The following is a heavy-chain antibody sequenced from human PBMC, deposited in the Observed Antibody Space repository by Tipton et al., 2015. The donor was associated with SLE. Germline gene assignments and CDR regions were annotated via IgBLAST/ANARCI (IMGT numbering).Heavy chain of an antibody. CDR2: INHSGST. V-gene: IGHV4-34*01. Sequence: TLSLTCTVSGGSISSHYWSWIRQPPGKGLEWIGEINHSGSTNYNPSLKSRVTISVDTSKNQFSLKLSSVTAADTAVYYCARTVSSSWTENWGQGTLVTVSS. CDR1: GGSISSHY. J-gene: IGHJ4*02. CDR3: ARTVSSSWTEN. D-gene: IGHD6-13*01.